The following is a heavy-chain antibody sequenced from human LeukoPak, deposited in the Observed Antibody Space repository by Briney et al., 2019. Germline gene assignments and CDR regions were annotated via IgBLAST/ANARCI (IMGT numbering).Heavy chain of an antibody. CDR2: VYYSGST. CDR3: ARRTSGSYRFYDY. J-gene: IGHJ4*02. V-gene: IGHV4-59*08. D-gene: IGHD3-16*02. CDR1: GGSISSYY. Sequence: PSETLSLTCTVSGGSISSYYWSWIRQPPGKGLEWIGYVYYSGSTNYNPSLKSRVTISVDTSKNQFSLKLSSVTAADTAVYYCARRTSGSYRFYDYWGQGTLVTVSS.